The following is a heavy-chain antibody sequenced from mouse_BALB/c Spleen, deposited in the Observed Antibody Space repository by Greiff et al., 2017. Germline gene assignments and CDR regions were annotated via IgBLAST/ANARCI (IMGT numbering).Heavy chain of an antibody. CDR3: ARAYYRYDAYFDY. CDR2: ISSGGST. J-gene: IGHJ2*01. Sequence: EVMLVESGGGLVKPGGSLKLSCAASGFTFSSYAMSWVRQTPEKRLEWVASISSGGSTYYPDSVKGRFTISRDNARNILYLQMSSLRSEDTAMYYCARAYYRYDAYFDYWGQGTTLTVSS. D-gene: IGHD2-14*01. V-gene: IGHV5-6-5*01. CDR1: GFTFSSYA.